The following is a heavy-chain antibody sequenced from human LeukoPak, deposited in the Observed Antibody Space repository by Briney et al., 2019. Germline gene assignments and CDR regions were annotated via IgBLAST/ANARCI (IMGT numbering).Heavy chain of an antibody. V-gene: IGHV2-70*01. J-gene: IGHJ4*02. D-gene: IGHD3-22*01. CDR3: ARIRGYDSSGYRYYFDY. CDR2: IDWDEDK. CDR1: GFSLSTSGMC. Sequence: ASGPTLVNPTQTLTLTCTFSGFSLSTSGMCVSWIRQPPGKALEWLALIDWDEDKYYSTSLKTRLTISKDTSKNQVVLTMTNMDPVDTATYYCARIRGYDSSGYRYYFDYWGQGTLVTVSS.